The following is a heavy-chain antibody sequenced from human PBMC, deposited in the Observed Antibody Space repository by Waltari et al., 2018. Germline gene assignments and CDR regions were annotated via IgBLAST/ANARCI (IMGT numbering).Heavy chain of an antibody. CDR1: GFTFSSYW. CDR2: INTDGSST. Sequence: EVQLVESGGGLVQPGGSLRLSCAASGFTFSSYWMHWVRQAPGKGLVWVSRINTDGSSTSYADSVKGRFTISRDNAKNTLYLQMNSLRAEDTAVYYWARGYYDFWSGYYFDYWGQGTLVTVSS. CDR3: ARGYYDFWSGYYFDY. D-gene: IGHD3-3*01. V-gene: IGHV3-74*01. J-gene: IGHJ4*02.